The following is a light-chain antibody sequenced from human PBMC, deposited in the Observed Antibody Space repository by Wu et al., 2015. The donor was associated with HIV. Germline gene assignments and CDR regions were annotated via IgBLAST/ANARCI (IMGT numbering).Light chain of an antibody. CDR2: SAS. Sequence: AIQMTQSPSSLSASVGDRVTVTCRASQGIRNDLGWYQQKPGKAPKLLIYSASNLRSGVPSRFSGSESGTEFTLTISSLQPEDFATYYCQQYNTYPWTFGQGTKVEVK. CDR1: QGIRND. CDR3: QQYNTYPWT. V-gene: IGKV1-6*01. J-gene: IGKJ1*01.